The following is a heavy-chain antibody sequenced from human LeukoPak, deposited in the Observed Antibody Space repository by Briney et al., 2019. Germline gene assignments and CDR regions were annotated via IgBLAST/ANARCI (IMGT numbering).Heavy chain of an antibody. CDR1: GFNFNNFA. CDR3: AKGAEIDH. Sequence: PGGSLRLSCAASGFNFNNFAMSWARQAPGKGPEWLSAMTGPADTTYYAESVKGRFIISRDYSKSMVYLQMNSLRVEDTAIYYCAKGAEIDHWGQGTLVTVSS. J-gene: IGHJ4*02. CDR2: MTGPADTT. V-gene: IGHV3-23*01.